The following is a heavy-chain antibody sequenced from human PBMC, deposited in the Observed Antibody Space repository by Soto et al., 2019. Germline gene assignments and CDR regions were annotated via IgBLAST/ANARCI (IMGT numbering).Heavy chain of an antibody. J-gene: IGHJ4*02. D-gene: IGHD3-10*01. Sequence: PSETLSLTCTVSGASIRSSAYWGWIRQPPGKGLEWIGSIYSIGNTNYNPSLKSGVTISADTSKNQFSLRLTSVTAADTSVYYCARLPDVMVREFYFDSWGQGTLVTVSS. V-gene: IGHV4-39*01. CDR1: GASIRSSAY. CDR2: IYSIGNT. CDR3: ARLPDVMVREFYFDS.